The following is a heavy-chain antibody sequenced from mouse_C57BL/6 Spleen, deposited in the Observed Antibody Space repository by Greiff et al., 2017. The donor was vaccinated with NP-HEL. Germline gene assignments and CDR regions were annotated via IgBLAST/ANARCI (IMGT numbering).Heavy chain of an antibody. CDR3: ARSMVTTYYAMDY. CDR2: IYPGSGST. Sequence: QVQLQQPGAELVKPGASVKMSCKASGYTFTSYWITWVKQRPGQGLEWIGDIYPGSGSTNYNEKFKSKATLTVDTSSSTAYMQLSSLTSEDSAVYYCARSMVTTYYAMDYWGQGTSVTVSS. V-gene: IGHV1-55*01. CDR1: GYTFTSYW. J-gene: IGHJ4*01. D-gene: IGHD2-2*01.